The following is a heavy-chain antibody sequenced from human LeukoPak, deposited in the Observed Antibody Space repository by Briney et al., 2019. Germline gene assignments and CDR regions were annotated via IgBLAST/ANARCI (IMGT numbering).Heavy chain of an antibody. Sequence: PGGSLRLSCAASGFTFSSYSMNWVRQAPGKGLEWVSSISSSSSYIYYADSVKGRFTISRDNAKNSLYLQMNSLRAEDTAVYYCARESGRVGATLGAFDIWGQGTMVTVSS. V-gene: IGHV3-21*01. CDR3: ARESGRVGATLGAFDI. J-gene: IGHJ3*02. CDR1: GFTFSSYS. D-gene: IGHD1-26*01. CDR2: ISSSSSYI.